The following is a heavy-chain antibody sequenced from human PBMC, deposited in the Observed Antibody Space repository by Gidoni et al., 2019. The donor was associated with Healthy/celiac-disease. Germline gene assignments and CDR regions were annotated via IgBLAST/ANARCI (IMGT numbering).Heavy chain of an antibody. J-gene: IGHJ6*02. CDR3: ARVSIVYYGMDV. Sequence: EVQLVESGGGLVQPVGSLRLSCAASGFTFSSYDMHWVRQATGKGLEWVSAIGTAGDTYYPGSVKGRFTISRENAKNSLYLQMNSLRAGDTAVYYCARVSIVYYGMDVWGQGTTVTVSS. CDR2: IGTAGDT. D-gene: IGHD1-26*01. CDR1: GFTFSSYD. V-gene: IGHV3-13*04.